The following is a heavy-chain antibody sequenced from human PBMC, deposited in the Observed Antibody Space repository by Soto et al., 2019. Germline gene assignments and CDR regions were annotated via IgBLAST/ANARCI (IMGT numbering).Heavy chain of an antibody. D-gene: IGHD3-22*01. J-gene: IGHJ3*02. CDR2: IYSGGST. V-gene: IGHV3-53*01. Sequence: GGSLRLSCAASGFTVSSNYMSWVRQAPGKGLEWVSVIYSGGSTYYADSVKGRFTISRDNSKNTLYLQMNSLRAEDTAVYYCARVRSGYPDAFDIWGQGTMVTVSS. CDR1: GFTVSSNY. CDR3: ARVRSGYPDAFDI.